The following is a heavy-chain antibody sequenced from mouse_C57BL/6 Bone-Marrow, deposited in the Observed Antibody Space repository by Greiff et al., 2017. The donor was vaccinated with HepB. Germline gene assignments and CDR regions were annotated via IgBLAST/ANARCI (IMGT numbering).Heavy chain of an antibody. CDR2: FDPANGNT. V-gene: IGHV14-3*01. J-gene: IGHJ3*01. Sequence: VQLQQSVAELVRPGASVKLSCTASGFNIKNTYMHWVKQRPEQGLEWIGRFDPANGNTKYDPKFQGKATITADTSSNTAYMQLSSQTSEDTAIDSCATYYGNCAGFAYWGQGTLVTVSA. CDR3: ATYYGNCAGFAY. CDR1: GFNIKNTY. D-gene: IGHD2-10*01.